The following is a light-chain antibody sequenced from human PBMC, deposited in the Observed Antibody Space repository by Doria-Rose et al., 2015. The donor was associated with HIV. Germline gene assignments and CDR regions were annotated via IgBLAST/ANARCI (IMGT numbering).Light chain of an antibody. CDR3: HQYGTSWT. Sequence: TQSPGTLSLSPGERATLSCRASQRFSSTYLAWYQQKPGQAPSLLIYDGCTRATGIPDRFSASGSATDFTLSINRLEPEDFALYYCHQYGTSWTFGQGTKVEI. J-gene: IGKJ1*01. V-gene: IGKV3-20*01. CDR1: QRFSSTY. CDR2: DGC.